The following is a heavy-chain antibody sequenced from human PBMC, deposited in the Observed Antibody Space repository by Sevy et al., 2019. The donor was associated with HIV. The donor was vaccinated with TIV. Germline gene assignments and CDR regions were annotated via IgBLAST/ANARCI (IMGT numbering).Heavy chain of an antibody. Sequence: GGSLRLSCAASGFTFSSYSMNWVRQAPGQGLEWVSSISSSSSYIYYTDSVKGRFTISRDNAKNSLYLQMNSLRAEDTAVYYCARDLQLWKFDYWGQGTLVTVSS. CDR2: ISSSSSYI. D-gene: IGHD5-18*01. CDR1: GFTFSSYS. CDR3: ARDLQLWKFDY. J-gene: IGHJ4*02. V-gene: IGHV3-21*01.